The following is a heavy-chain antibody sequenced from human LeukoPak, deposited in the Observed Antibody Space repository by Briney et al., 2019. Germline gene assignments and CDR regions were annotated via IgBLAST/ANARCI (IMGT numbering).Heavy chain of an antibody. CDR1: GGSTSSGPYY. CDR3: ARHLTYVGWFDP. CDR2: IYYSGST. Sequence: SETLSLTCTVSGGSTSSGPYYWGWIRQPPGKGLEWIGNIYYSGSTYYNPSLKSRVTMSVDTSKNQFSLKLSSVTAADTAVYYCARHLTYVGWFDPWGQGTLVTVSS. J-gene: IGHJ5*02. D-gene: IGHD3-9*01. V-gene: IGHV4-39*01.